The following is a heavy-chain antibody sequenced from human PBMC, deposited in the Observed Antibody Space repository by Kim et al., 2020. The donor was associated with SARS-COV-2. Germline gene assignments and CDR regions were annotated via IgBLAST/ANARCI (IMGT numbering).Heavy chain of an antibody. CDR2: ISSSSTFL. CDR1: GFSFSRNT. V-gene: IGHV3-21*01. CDR3: VTGTGYCSGSSCYHLAY. J-gene: IGHJ4*02. Sequence: GGSLRLSCAISGFSFSRNTMNWVRQAPGKGLEWVSSISSSSTFLYYADSVKGRFTISRDNAKNSLYLQMNSLRAEDTAVYYCVTGTGYCSGSSCYHLAYWGKGTLVTVTS. D-gene: IGHD2-2*01.